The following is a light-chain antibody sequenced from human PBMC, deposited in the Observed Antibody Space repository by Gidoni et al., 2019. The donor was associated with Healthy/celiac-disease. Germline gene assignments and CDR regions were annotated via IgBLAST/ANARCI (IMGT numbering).Light chain of an antibody. CDR2: GAS. J-gene: IGKJ2*01. V-gene: IGKV3-15*01. CDR3: QQYNNWLRT. CDR1: QSVSSN. Sequence: EIVMTQSPATLSVSPGERATLSCRASQSVSSNLALYQQQPGQAPRLLIYGASTRATGIPARFSGSGSGTEFTLTISSLQSEDFAVYYCQQYNNWLRTFGQGTKLEIK.